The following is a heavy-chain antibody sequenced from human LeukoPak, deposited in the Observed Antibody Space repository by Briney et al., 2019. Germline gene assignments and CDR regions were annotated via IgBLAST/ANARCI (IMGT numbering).Heavy chain of an antibody. D-gene: IGHD5-18*01. CDR1: GGSFSGYY. CDR3: ARARGYSYGFYFDY. CDR2: INHSGST. V-gene: IGHV4-34*01. Sequence: SETLSLTCAVYGGSFSGYYWSWIRQPPGKGREWIGEINHSGSTNYNPSLKSGVTISVDTSKNQFSLKLSSVTAADTAVYYCARARGYSYGFYFDYWGQGTLVTVSS. J-gene: IGHJ4*02.